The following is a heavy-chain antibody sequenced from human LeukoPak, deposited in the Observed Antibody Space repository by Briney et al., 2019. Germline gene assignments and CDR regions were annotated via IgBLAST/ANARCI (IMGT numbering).Heavy chain of an antibody. CDR1: GGSITSYY. D-gene: IGHD6-19*01. CDR2: VFHIGST. J-gene: IGHJ3*02. CDR3: TRPYSSGWYGTFSI. Sequence: PSETLSPTCTVSGGSITSYYWSWIRQPPGKGLEWIGHVFHIGSTNYNPSLKSRVTISVDTSKNQFSLKLSSVTAADTAVYYCTRPYSSGWYGTFSIWGQGTMVTVSS. V-gene: IGHV4-59*01.